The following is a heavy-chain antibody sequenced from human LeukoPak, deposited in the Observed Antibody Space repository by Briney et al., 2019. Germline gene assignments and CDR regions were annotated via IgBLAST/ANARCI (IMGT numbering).Heavy chain of an antibody. CDR2: IRSDGSSK. CDR1: GFTFSSYA. CDR3: AKWSGDYPSYYLDY. D-gene: IGHD4-17*01. V-gene: IGHV3-30*02. J-gene: IGHJ4*02. Sequence: PGGSLRLSCSASGFTFSSYAMNWVRQAPGKGLEWVALIRSDGSSKNYADSVKGRFTISRDTSKNTVHLQMNNLRAEDTAVYYCAKWSGDYPSYYLDYWGQGTLVTVSS.